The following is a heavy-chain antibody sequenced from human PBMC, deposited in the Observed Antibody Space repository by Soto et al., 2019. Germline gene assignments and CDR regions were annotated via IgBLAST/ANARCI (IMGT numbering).Heavy chain of an antibody. J-gene: IGHJ1*01. CDR2: IYYTGRT. CDR3: ARGFYESSGHSGPFHH. Sequence: PSETLSLTCTVAVGSISGHYWSWIRQPPGKKLEWIGYIYYTGRTNYNPSLESRVTMSIDTSKNQFSLKLNSVTAADTAVYYCARGFYESSGHSGPFHHWGLGTLVTVSS. V-gene: IGHV4-59*11. D-gene: IGHD3-22*01. CDR1: VGSISGHY.